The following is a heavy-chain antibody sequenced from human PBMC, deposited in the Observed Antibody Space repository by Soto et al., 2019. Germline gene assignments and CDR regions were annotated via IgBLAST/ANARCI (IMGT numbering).Heavy chain of an antibody. CDR3: AKDLLRWLQLDDAEYFQH. J-gene: IGHJ1*01. CDR1: GFTFSNYL. CDR2: IKQDGSEK. Sequence: GGSLRLSCAASGFTFSNYLMSWVRQAPGKGLEWVANIKQDGSEKYYVDSVKGRFTISRDNAKNSLYLQMNSLRAEDTAVYYCAKDLLRWLQLDDAEYFQHWGQGTLVTVSS. V-gene: IGHV3-7*01. D-gene: IGHD5-12*01.